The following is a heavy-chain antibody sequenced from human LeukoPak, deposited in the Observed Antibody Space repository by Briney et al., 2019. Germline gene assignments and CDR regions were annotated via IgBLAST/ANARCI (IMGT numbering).Heavy chain of an antibody. D-gene: IGHD3-10*01. J-gene: IGHJ4*02. Sequence: PSETLSLTXAVSGYSISSGYYWGWIRQPPGKGLEWIGSIYHSGSTYYNPSLKSRVTISVDTSKNQFSLKLSSVTAADTAVYYCARRGSGDYWGQGTLVTVSS. CDR2: IYHSGST. CDR3: ARRGSGDY. V-gene: IGHV4-38-2*01. CDR1: GYSISSGYY.